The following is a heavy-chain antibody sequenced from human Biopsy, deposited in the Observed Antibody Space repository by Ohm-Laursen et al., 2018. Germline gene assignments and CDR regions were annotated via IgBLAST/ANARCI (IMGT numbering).Heavy chain of an antibody. D-gene: IGHD5-12*01. J-gene: IGHJ3*02. V-gene: IGHV4-59*01. CDR2: IYYSGST. CDR1: GVSISTYY. CDR3: AREAIGVATAFDI. Sequence: SETLSLTCNVSGVSISTYYWSWIRQSPGRGLEWIAYIYYSGSTDYNPSLKSRVTISLDTSKNQFSLKLSSVTAADTAIYYCAREAIGVATAFDIWGQGTMVTVSS.